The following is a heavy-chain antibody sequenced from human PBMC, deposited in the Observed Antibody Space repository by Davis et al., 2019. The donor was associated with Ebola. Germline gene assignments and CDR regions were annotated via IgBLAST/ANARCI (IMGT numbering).Heavy chain of an antibody. V-gene: IGHV3-23*01. CDR2: ISGSGGST. D-gene: IGHD3-10*01. CDR1: GFTFSTYA. CDR3: TKRAGGSGSPIDS. Sequence: GESLKISCAASGFTFSTYAMTWVRQAPGKGLEWVSGISGSGGSTYYADYAKGRFTISRDNSKNTLYLQMNSLRAEDTALYYCTKRAGGSGSPIDSWGQGTLVSVSS. J-gene: IGHJ4*02.